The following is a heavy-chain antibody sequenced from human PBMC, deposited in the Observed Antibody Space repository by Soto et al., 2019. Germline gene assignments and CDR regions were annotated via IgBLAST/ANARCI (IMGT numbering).Heavy chain of an antibody. D-gene: IGHD6-19*01. CDR3: AREVEYTSAFGSSSSFDY. J-gene: IGHJ4*02. Sequence: GGSLRLSCAASGFTLSSYAIHWVRQAPGKGLEWVTVISKGGSNLYFADSVKGRFTISRDNSKNTLYLQMNSLRSEDTAVYYCAREVEYTSAFGSSSSFDYWGQGTLVTVSS. CDR1: GFTLSSYA. V-gene: IGHV3-30-3*01. CDR2: ISKGGSNL.